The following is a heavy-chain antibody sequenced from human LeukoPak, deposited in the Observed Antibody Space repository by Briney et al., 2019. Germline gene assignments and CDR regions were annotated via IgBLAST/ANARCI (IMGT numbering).Heavy chain of an antibody. CDR1: GFTFDDYA. V-gene: IGHV3-9*01. Sequence: GGSLRLSCAASGFTFDDYAMHWVRQAPGKGLEWVSGISWNSGSIGYADSVEGRFTISRDNAKNSLYLQMNSLRAENTALYYCAKPTHYDDAFDIWGQGTMVTVSS. CDR2: ISWNSGSI. CDR3: AKPTHYDDAFDI. J-gene: IGHJ3*02. D-gene: IGHD3-22*01.